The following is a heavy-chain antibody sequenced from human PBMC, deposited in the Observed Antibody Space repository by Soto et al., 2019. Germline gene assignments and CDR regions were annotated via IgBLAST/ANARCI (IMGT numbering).Heavy chain of an antibody. CDR2: ISGSGGST. CDR3: AKEPSYSSGWSPIDY. Sequence: EVQLLESGGGLVQPGGSLRISCAASGFTFSSYAMSWVCQAPGKGLEWVSAISGSGGSTYYADSVKGRFTISRDNSKNTLYLQMNSLRAEDTAVYYCAKEPSYSSGWSPIDYWGQGTLVTVSS. J-gene: IGHJ4*02. V-gene: IGHV3-23*01. CDR1: GFTFSSYA. D-gene: IGHD6-19*01.